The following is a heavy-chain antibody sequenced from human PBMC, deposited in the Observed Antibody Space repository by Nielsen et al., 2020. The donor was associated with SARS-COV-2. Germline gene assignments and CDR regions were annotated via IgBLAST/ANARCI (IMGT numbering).Heavy chain of an antibody. CDR2: ISYDGSNK. CDR3: AKDHGGYLDY. CDR1: GFTFSSYA. Sequence: GESLKISCAASGFTFSSYAMHWVRQAPGKGLEWVAVISYDGSNKYYADSVKGRFTISRDNSKNTLYLQMNSLRAEDTAVYYCAKDHGGYLDYWGQGTLVTVSS. D-gene: IGHD6-13*01. J-gene: IGHJ4*02. V-gene: IGHV3-30*04.